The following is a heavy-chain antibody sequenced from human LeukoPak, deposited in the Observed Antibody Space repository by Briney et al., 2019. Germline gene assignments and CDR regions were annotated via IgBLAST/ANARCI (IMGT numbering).Heavy chain of an antibody. Sequence: SETLSLTCTVSGGSISSYYWSWIRQPPGKGLEWIGYIYYSGSTNYNPSLKSRVTISVDTSKNQFSLKLSSVTAADTAVYYCARFAPVNGLAYWGQGTLVTVSS. D-gene: IGHD3-3*02. CDR2: IYYSGST. CDR3: ARFAPVNGLAY. V-gene: IGHV4-59*08. J-gene: IGHJ4*02. CDR1: GGSISSYY.